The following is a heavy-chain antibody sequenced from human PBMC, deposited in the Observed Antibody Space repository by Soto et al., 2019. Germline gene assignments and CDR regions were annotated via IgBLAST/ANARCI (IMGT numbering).Heavy chain of an antibody. V-gene: IGHV1-18*01. CDR1: GYTFTSYG. CDR2: ISAYNGNT. CDR3: ARAWFGFLEWLPDFDY. D-gene: IGHD3-3*01. Sequence: ASVKVSCKASGYTFTSYGISWVRQAPGQGLEWMGWISAYNGNTNYAQKLQGRVTMTTDTSTSTAYMELRSLRSDDTAVYYCARAWFGFLEWLPDFDYWGQGTLVTVSS. J-gene: IGHJ4*02.